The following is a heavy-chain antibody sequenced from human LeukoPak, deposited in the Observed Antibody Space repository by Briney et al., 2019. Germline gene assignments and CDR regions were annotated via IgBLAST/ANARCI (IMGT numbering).Heavy chain of an antibody. Sequence: SETLSLTCTVSGGSIGSYYWSWIRQPPGKGLEWIGYIYYSGSTNYNPSLKSRVTISVDTSKNQFPLKLSSVTAADTAVYYCARDFRSRGGYCSGGSCSAPDYWGQGTLVTVSS. CDR2: IYYSGST. CDR3: ARDFRSRGGYCSGGSCSAPDY. J-gene: IGHJ4*02. CDR1: GGSIGSYY. D-gene: IGHD2-15*01. V-gene: IGHV4-59*01.